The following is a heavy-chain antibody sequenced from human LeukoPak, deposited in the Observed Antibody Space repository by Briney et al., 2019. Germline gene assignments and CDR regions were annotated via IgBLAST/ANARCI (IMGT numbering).Heavy chain of an antibody. CDR3: ARRVYDGDYEGYWYFDL. V-gene: IGHV4-39*07. D-gene: IGHD4-17*01. CDR2: IYYSGST. J-gene: IGHJ2*01. Sequence: PSETLSLTCTVSGGSISSSSYYWGWIRQPPGKGLEWIGSIYYSGSTYYNPSLKSRVTISVDTSKNQFSLKLSSVTAADTAVYYCARRVYDGDYEGYWYFDLWGRGTLVTVSS. CDR1: GGSISSSSYY.